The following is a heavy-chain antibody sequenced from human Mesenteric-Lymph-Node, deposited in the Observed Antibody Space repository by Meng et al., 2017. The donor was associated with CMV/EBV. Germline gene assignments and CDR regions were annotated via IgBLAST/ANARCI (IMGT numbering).Heavy chain of an antibody. Sequence: GESLKISCAASGFTFSNYAMSWVRQAPGKGLEWVSVILGSGGKTSYADSVKGRFTISRDNSKNTLYLQMSSLRAEDTAIYYCAKDRRADSSYAHFDYWGQGTLVTVSS. V-gene: IGHV3-23*01. CDR1: GFTFSNYA. CDR2: ILGSGGKT. CDR3: AKDRRADSSYAHFDY. J-gene: IGHJ4*02. D-gene: IGHD4-11*01.